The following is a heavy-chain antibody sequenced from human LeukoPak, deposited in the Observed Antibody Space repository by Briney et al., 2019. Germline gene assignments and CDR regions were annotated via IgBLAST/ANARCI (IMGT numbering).Heavy chain of an antibody. CDR2: INHSGST. Sequence: SETLSLTCTVSGFSINTDYYWGWLRQPPGKGLEWIGEINHSGSTNYNPSLKSRVTISVDTSKNQFSLKLSSVTAADTAVYYCARGYKPRGSYYYYYMDVWGKGTTVTVSS. CDR1: GFSINTDYY. D-gene: IGHD2-2*02. J-gene: IGHJ6*03. V-gene: IGHV4-38-2*02. CDR3: ARGYKPRGSYYYYYMDV.